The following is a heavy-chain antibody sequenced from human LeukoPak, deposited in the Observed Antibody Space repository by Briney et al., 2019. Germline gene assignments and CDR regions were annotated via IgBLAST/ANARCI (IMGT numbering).Heavy chain of an antibody. CDR3: AKGSGLRFLEWLLHY. V-gene: IGHV3-30*02. D-gene: IGHD3-3*01. CDR2: IRYDGSNK. CDR1: GFTFSSYS. J-gene: IGHJ4*02. Sequence: PGGSLRLSCAASGFTFSSYSMNWVRQAPGKGLEWVAFIRYDGSNKYYADSVKGRFTISRDNSKNTLYLQMNSLRAEDTAVYYCAKGSGLRFLEWLLHYWGQGTLVTVSS.